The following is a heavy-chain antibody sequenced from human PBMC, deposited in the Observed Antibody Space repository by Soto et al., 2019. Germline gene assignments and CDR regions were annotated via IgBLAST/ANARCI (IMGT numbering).Heavy chain of an antibody. CDR1: GGTFSSYA. CDR3: ATAPGGYSHGHPAGRDY. CDR2: SIPIFGTA. J-gene: IGHJ4*02. Sequence: QVQLVQSGAEVKKPGSSVKVSCKASGGTFSSYAISWVRQAPGQGLEWMGGSIPIFGTANYAQKFQGRVTITADESTGTAYVEWGSLRSEDTAVDSGATAPGGYSHGHPAGRDYWGQGTLVTVSS. D-gene: IGHD5-18*01. V-gene: IGHV1-69*12.